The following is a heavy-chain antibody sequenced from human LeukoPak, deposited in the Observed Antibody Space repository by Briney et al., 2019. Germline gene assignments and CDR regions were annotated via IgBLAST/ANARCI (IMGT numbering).Heavy chain of an antibody. Sequence: PGGSLRLSCAASGFTFSSYAMHWVRQAPGKGLEWVAVISYDGSNKYYADCVKGRFTNSRDNSKNTLYLQMNSLRAEDTAVYYCARARNDYGDYGENAFDIWGQGTMVTVSS. D-gene: IGHD4-17*01. V-gene: IGHV3-30*04. CDR1: GFTFSSYA. CDR3: ARARNDYGDYGENAFDI. CDR2: ISYDGSNK. J-gene: IGHJ3*02.